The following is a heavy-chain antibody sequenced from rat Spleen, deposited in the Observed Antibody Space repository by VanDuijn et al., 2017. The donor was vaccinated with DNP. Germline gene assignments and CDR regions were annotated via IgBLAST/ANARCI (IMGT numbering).Heavy chain of an antibody. CDR3: VEEESGVRY. J-gene: IGHJ2*01. V-gene: IGHV4-2*01. CDR2: INKDGTII. D-gene: IGHD4-3*01. Sequence: EVKLVESGGGLVQPGGSLKLSCAASGFNFDDHWMGWVRQAPGKGLEWIGEINKDGTIINYVPSLKDKFTISRDNAQDSLYLQMSKLGSEDTAIYYCVEEESGVRYWGQGVMVTVSP. CDR1: GFNFDDHW.